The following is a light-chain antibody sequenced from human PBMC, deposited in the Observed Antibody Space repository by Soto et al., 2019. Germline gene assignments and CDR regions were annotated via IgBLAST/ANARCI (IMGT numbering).Light chain of an antibody. J-gene: IGKJ3*01. CDR2: DAS. CDR3: QQYGSAPFT. V-gene: IGKV3D-20*01. Sequence: EIVLTQSPATLSLSPGERATLSCGASQSVGSTNLAWYQQKPGLAPRLLIYDASRRATGIPDRLSGSGSGTDFTLTISRLQPEDLAVYHFQQYGSAPFTFGPGTKVEIK. CDR1: QSVGSTN.